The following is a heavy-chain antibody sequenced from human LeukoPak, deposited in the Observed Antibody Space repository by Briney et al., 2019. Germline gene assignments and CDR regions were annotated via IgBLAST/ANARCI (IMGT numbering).Heavy chain of an antibody. J-gene: IGHJ4*02. CDR3: ARVFDFDWLYFDY. CDR1: GFTFSSYW. D-gene: IGHD3-9*01. Sequence: PGGSLRLSCAASGFTFSSYWMSWVRQAPGKGLEWVANIKQDGNEKYYVDSVKGRFTISRDNAKNSLYLQMNSLRAEDTAVYYCARVFDFDWLYFDYWGQGTLVTVSS. CDR2: IKQDGNEK. V-gene: IGHV3-7*03.